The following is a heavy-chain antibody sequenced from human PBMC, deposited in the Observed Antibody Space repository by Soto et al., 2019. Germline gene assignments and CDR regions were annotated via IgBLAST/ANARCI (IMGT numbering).Heavy chain of an antibody. CDR2: ISYDGSNE. Sequence: LRLSCAASGFTFSSYGMHWVRQAPGKGLEWVAVISYDGSNEYYADSVKGRFTISRDNSKNTLYLQMNSLRAEDTAVYYCAKDTASGGSPLDYWGQGTLVTVSS. CDR1: GFTFSSYG. CDR3: AKDTASGGSPLDY. J-gene: IGHJ4*02. V-gene: IGHV3-30*18. D-gene: IGHD2-15*01.